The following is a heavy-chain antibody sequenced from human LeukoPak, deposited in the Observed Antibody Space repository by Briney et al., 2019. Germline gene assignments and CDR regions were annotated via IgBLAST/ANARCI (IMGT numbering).Heavy chain of an antibody. J-gene: IGHJ6*03. CDR1: GYTFTSYD. Sequence: ASVRVSCKASGYTFTSYDINWVRQATGQGLEWMGWMNPNSGNTGYAQKFQGRVTMTRNTSISTAYMELSSLRSEDTAVYYCARDSSGWYIGLDGYYYYMDVWGKGTTVTVSS. D-gene: IGHD6-19*01. V-gene: IGHV1-8*01. CDR2: MNPNSGNT. CDR3: ARDSSGWYIGLDGYYYYMDV.